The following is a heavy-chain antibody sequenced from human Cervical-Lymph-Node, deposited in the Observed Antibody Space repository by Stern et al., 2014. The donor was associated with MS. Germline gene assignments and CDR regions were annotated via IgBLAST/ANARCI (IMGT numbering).Heavy chain of an antibody. Sequence: QVQLQESGPGLVKPSETLSLTCTVSGGSISSYHWSWIRQPPGKGLEWIGYIYYSGSTNYNPSLKSRVTISVDTSKNQFSLKLSSVTAADTAVYYCARDQWFDPWGQGTLVTVSS. V-gene: IGHV4-59*01. CDR2: IYYSGST. J-gene: IGHJ5*02. CDR1: GGSISSYH. CDR3: ARDQWFDP.